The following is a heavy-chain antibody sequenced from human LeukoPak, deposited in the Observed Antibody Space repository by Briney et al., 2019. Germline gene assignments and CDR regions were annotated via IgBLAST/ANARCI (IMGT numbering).Heavy chain of an antibody. V-gene: IGHV3-9*01. CDR3: AKGTSSSVYYYYGMDV. CDR2: ISWNRGDI. D-gene: IGHD6-6*01. J-gene: IGHJ6*02. Sequence: GGSLRLSCAASGFTFDDYAMYWVRQAPGKGLEGVSGISWNRGDIGYADSVKGRFTLSRDNAKNSLYLQMNSLRVEDTALYYRAKGTSSSVYYYYGMDVWGQGTTVTVSS. CDR1: GFTFDDYA.